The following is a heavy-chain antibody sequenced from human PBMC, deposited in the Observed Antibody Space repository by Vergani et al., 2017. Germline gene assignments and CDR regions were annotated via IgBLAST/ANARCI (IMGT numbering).Heavy chain of an antibody. D-gene: IGHD2-2*01. CDR2: ISSSGSTI. CDR3: ASDTGDIVVVPASMYV. CDR1: GFTFSSYE. V-gene: IGHV3-48*03. J-gene: IGHJ6*02. Sequence: EVQLLESGGGLVQPGGSLRLSCAASGFTFSSYEMNWVRKAPGKGLEWVSYISSSGSTIYYAYAVKGRFTISRDNAKNSLYLQMNSLRAEGTAVYDCASDTGDIVVVPASMYVWGQGTTVTVSS.